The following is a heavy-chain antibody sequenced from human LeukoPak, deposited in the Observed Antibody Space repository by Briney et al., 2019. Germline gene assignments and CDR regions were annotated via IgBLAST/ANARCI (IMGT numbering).Heavy chain of an antibody. Sequence: GASVKVSCKASGYTFTNYDLNWVRQAPGQGLEWMGIINPSGGSTSYAQKFQGRVTMTRDTSTSTVYMELSSLRSEDTAVYYCARVSMATIWFDYWGQGTLVTVSS. CDR2: INPSGGST. CDR1: GYTFTNYD. J-gene: IGHJ4*02. CDR3: ARVSMATIWFDY. V-gene: IGHV1-46*01. D-gene: IGHD5-24*01.